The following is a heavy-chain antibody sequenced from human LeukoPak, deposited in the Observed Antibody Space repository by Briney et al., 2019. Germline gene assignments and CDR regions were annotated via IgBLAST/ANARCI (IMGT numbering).Heavy chain of an antibody. J-gene: IGHJ4*02. Sequence: SETLSLTCTVSGGSISSYYWSWIRQPPGKGLEWLGYIYYSGSTNYNPSLKSRVTISVDTSKNQFSLKLSSVTAADTAVYYCARHAASGYDLGTFDYWGQGTLVTVSS. CDR1: GGSISSYY. CDR2: IYYSGST. D-gene: IGHD5-12*01. CDR3: ARHAASGYDLGTFDY. V-gene: IGHV4-59*08.